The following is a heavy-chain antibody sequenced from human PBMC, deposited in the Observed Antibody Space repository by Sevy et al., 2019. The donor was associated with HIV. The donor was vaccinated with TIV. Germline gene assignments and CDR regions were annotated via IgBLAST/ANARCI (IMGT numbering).Heavy chain of an antibody. V-gene: IGHV3-7*03. CDR2: IKRDGTEK. Sequence: GGSLRLSCAASGFTFSSYWMSWVRQAPGKGLEWVAHIKRDGTEKYYVDSVKGRFTISRDNAKNSLYLQINSLRAEDTAVYYCARDGRSSSCLWCMDVWGQGTTVTVSS. D-gene: IGHD2-2*01. J-gene: IGHJ6*02. CDR1: GFTFSSYW. CDR3: ARDGRSSSCLWCMDV.